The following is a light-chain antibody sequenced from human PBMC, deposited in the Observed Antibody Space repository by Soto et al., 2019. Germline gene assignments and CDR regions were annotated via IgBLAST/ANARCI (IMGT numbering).Light chain of an antibody. J-gene: IGKJ4*01. Sequence: DIQMTQSPSSLSASVGDRVTITCRASQTISTYVTWYQQKPGKAPKALISDASTLKSGVPSRYSGSGCGTDFTLIICSRQPEDSATYYCQQSFSSLLSFGGGTQVEIK. V-gene: IGKV1-39*01. CDR2: DAS. CDR1: QTISTY. CDR3: QQSFSSLLS.